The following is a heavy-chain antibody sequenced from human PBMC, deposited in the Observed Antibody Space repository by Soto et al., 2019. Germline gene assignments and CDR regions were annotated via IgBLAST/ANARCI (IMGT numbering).Heavy chain of an antibody. V-gene: IGHV3-23*01. CDR1: GFAFSTYA. J-gene: IGHJ6*02. D-gene: IGHD6-13*01. CDR3: AKVTKRAAAGRYEYYRYGMDV. Sequence: GGSLRLSCAASGFAFSTYAMTWVRQAPGKGLEWVSVISGIGGSSYYAASVKGRFTISRDNSKNTLFLQMNGLRAEDTAVYYCAKVTKRAAAGRYEYYRYGMDVWGQGTTVTVSS. CDR2: ISGIGGSS.